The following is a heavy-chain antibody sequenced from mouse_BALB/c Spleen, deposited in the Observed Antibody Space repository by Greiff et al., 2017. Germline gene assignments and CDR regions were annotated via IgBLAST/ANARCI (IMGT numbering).Heavy chain of an antibody. CDR3: ARDGVGNYAWFAY. J-gene: IGHJ3*01. D-gene: IGHD2-1*01. V-gene: IGHV1-7*01. CDR1: GYTFTSYW. Sequence: QVQLKQSGAELAKPGASVKMSCKASGYTFTSYWMHWVKQRPGQGLEWIGYINPSTGYTEYNQKFKDKATLTADKSSSTAYMQLSSLTSEDSAVYYCARDGVGNYAWFAYWGQGTLVTVSA. CDR2: INPSTGYT.